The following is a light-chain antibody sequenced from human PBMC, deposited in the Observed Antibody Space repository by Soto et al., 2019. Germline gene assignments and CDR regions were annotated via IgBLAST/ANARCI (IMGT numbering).Light chain of an antibody. Sequence: ELVLTQSPATLSLSPGERATLSCRASQSVSFYLGWYQQKPGQAPRLLIYEASKRATGIPGRFSGSGSGTDFTLTISSLESEDFAVYYWQQGGTCGGGTKLEIK. CDR1: QSVSFY. CDR2: EAS. J-gene: IGKJ4*02. V-gene: IGKV3-11*01. CDR3: QQGGT.